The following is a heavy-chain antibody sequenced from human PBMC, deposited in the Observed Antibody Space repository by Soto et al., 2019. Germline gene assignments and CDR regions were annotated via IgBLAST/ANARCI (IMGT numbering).Heavy chain of an antibody. CDR2: ISAYNGNT. CDR3: ARIYTYYYDSSGPLDY. J-gene: IGHJ4*02. V-gene: IGHV1-18*01. D-gene: IGHD3-22*01. CDR1: GYTFTSYG. Sequence: GASVQVSCKASGYTFTSYGISWVRQAPGQGLEWMGWISAYNGNTNYAQKLQGRVTMTTDTSTSTAYMELRSLRSDDTAVYYCARIYTYYYDSSGPLDYWGQGTLVTVSS.